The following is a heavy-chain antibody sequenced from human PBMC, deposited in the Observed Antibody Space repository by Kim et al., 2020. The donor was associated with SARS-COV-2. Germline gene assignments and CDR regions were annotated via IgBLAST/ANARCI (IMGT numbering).Heavy chain of an antibody. D-gene: IGHD3-10*01. J-gene: IGHJ3*02. V-gene: IGHV3-53*04. CDR3: ARELVRGIMGDAFDI. Sequence: DSVKGRFTISRTNSKNTRNLQTNNLIAEDTAVYYCARELVRGIMGDAFDIWGQGTMVTVSS.